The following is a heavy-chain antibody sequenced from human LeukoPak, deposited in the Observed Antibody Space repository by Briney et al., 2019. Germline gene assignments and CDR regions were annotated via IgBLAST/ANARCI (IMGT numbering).Heavy chain of an antibody. CDR3: ARGPVGVMREYYFDC. V-gene: IGHV4-59*01. D-gene: IGHD3-22*01. Sequence: SETLSLTCTVSGGSISSYYWSWIRQPPGKGLEWIGYIYYSGSTNYNPSLKSRVTISVDTSKNQFSLKLSSVTAADTAVYYCARGPVGVMREYYFDCWGQGTLVTVSS. CDR1: GGSISSYY. J-gene: IGHJ4*02. CDR2: IYYSGST.